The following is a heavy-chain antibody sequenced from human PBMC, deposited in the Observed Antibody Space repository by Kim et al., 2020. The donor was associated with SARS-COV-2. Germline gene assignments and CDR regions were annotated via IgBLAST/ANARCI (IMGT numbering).Heavy chain of an antibody. D-gene: IGHD4-17*01. J-gene: IGHJ6*02. CDR1: GGSISSGGYY. Sequence: SETLSLTCTVSGGSISSGGYYWSWIRQHPGKGLEWIGYIYYSGSTYYNPSLKSRVTISVETSKNQFSLKLSSVTAADTAVYYCARGGYGDYGYYYYYYGMDVWGQGTTVTVSS. CDR2: IYYSGST. CDR3: ARGGYGDYGYYYYYYGMDV. V-gene: IGHV4-31*03.